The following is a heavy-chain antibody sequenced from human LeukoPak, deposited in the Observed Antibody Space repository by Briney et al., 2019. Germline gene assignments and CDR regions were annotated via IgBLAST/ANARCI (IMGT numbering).Heavy chain of an antibody. CDR3: ARVGSSSGRSFDI. J-gene: IGHJ3*02. Sequence: GGSLRLSCAASGFIVSSNYMSWVRQAPGEGLEWVSVIYSGGSTYYADSAKGRFTISRDKSKNTLHLQMNSLRAEDTAVYYCARVGSSSGRSFDIWGQGTMVTVSS. CDR2: IYSGGST. V-gene: IGHV3-53*01. D-gene: IGHD3-22*01. CDR1: GFIVSSNY.